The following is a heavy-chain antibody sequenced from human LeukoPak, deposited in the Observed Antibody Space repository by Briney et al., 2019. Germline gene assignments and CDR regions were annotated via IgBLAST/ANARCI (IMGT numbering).Heavy chain of an antibody. CDR1: GFTFSSYW. J-gene: IGHJ6*03. CDR2: ITSDGSST. D-gene: IGHD2-2*01. CDR3: ARSYCSSTSCPSRNYYYYYMDV. V-gene: IGHV3-74*01. Sequence: PGGSLRLSCAASGFTFSSYWMHWVRQAPGKGLVWVSRITSDGSSTSYADSVKGRFTISRDNAKNTLYLQMNSLRAEDTAVYYCARSYCSSTSCPSRNYYYYYMDVWGKGTTVTISS.